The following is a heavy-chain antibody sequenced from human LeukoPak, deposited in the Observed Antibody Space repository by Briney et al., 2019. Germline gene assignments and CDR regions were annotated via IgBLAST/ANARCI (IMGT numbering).Heavy chain of an antibody. CDR3: ARARRDSGFYKVDY. CDR2: INHSGSA. CDR1: GGSFSGCY. V-gene: IGHV4-34*01. J-gene: IGHJ4*02. Sequence: SETLSLTCAVYGGSFSGCYWSWIRQPPGKGLEWIGEINHSGSANYNPSLKSRVTLSIDKSKNQFSLNLNSVTAADTAVYYCARARRDSGFYKVDYWGQGTLVTVSS. D-gene: IGHD3-3*01.